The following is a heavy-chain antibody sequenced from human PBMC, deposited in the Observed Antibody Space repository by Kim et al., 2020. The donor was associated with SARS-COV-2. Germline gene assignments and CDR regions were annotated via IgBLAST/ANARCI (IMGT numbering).Heavy chain of an antibody. CDR1: GFTFTDHF. CDR3: ARGASFLTRYEYGMDV. J-gene: IGHJ6*02. CDR2: SRNVYKRYTT. D-gene: IGHD3-9*01. Sequence: GGSLRLSCVASGFTFTDHFMDWVRQAPGKGLEWIARSRNVYKRYTTHYAASVEGRFTVSRDDSLNSLYLQMNSLKSEDTAVYYCARGASFLTRYEYGMDVWGQGTTVTVSS. V-gene: IGHV3-72*01.